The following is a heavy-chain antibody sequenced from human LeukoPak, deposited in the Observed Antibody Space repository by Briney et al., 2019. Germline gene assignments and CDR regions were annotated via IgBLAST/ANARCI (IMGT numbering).Heavy chain of an antibody. J-gene: IGHJ4*02. V-gene: IGHV3-30*04. D-gene: IGHD5-18*01. CDR1: GFTFSSYA. CDR2: ISYDGSNK. CDR3: ARDPEDTAMADY. Sequence: GRSLRLSCAASGFTFSSYAMHWVRQAPGKGLEWVAVISYDGSNKYYADSVKGRFTISRDNSKNTLYLQTNSLRAEDTAVYYCARDPEDTAMADYWGQGTLVTVSP.